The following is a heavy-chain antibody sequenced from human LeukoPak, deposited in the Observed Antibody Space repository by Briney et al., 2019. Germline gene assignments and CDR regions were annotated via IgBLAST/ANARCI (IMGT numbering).Heavy chain of an antibody. CDR2: IGTAGDT. J-gene: IGHJ4*02. Sequence: GGSLRLSCAASGFTFSSYDMHWVRQATGKGLEWVSAIGTAGDTYYPGSVKGRFTISRENAKNSLYLQMNSLRAEDTAVYYCARGYCTNGVCFPFGYWGQGTLVTVSS. V-gene: IGHV3-13*04. CDR3: ARGYCTNGVCFPFGY. CDR1: GFTFSSYD. D-gene: IGHD2-8*01.